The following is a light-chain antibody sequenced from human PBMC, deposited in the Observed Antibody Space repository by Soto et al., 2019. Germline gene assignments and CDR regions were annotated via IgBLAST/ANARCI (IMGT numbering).Light chain of an antibody. J-gene: IGLJ1*01. CDR3: SSYTSDSSYV. CDR1: SSDVGLYDY. CDR2: AVS. V-gene: IGLV2-14*01. Sequence: QSVLTQPASVSGSPGQSITISSTGTSSDVGLYDYVSWYQQHPGKAPQLMIYAVSNRPSGVSNRFSASKSGNTASLFISGLQAEDEADYYCSSYTSDSSYVFGSGTKVTVL.